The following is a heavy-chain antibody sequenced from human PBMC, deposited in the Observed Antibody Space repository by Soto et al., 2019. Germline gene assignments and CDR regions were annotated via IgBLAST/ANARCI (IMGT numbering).Heavy chain of an antibody. D-gene: IGHD2-15*01. CDR3: ARQYCSGGSCYLDY. V-gene: IGHV1-8*01. CDR1: GYTFTSYD. CDR2: MNPNSGNT. J-gene: IGHJ4*02. Sequence: QVQLVQSGAEVKKPGASVKVSCKASGYTFTSYDINWVRQATGQGLEWMGWMNPNSGNTGYAQKFQGRVTMTRNTSISTAYMELGSLNSEDRPVFYCARQYCSGGSCYLDYWGQGTLVTVSS.